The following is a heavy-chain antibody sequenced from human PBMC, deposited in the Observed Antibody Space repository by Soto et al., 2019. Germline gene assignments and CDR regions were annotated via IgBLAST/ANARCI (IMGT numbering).Heavy chain of an antibody. CDR2: IYPGDSDT. J-gene: IGHJ6*03. Sequence: GESLKISCKGSGYSFTSYWIGWVRQMPGKGLEWMEIIYPGDSDTRYSPYFQGQVTISADKSISTAYLQWSSLKASDTAMYYCSRQGGFIAARPVYYYYMDVWGKGTTVTVS. D-gene: IGHD6-6*01. V-gene: IGHV5-51*01. CDR1: GYSFTSYW. CDR3: SRQGGFIAARPVYYYYMDV.